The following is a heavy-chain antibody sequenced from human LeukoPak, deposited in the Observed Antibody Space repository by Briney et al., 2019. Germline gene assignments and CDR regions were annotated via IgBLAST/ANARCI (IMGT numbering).Heavy chain of an antibody. J-gene: IGHJ3*02. Sequence: GASVKVSCKASGYTFIGYYMHWVRQAPGQGLEWMGWINPNSGDTNYAQKFQGRVTMTRDTSISTAYMELSRLRSDDTAVYYCARWYSSGWYTAFDIWGQGTMVTVSS. V-gene: IGHV1-2*02. CDR1: GYTFIGYY. CDR2: INPNSGDT. D-gene: IGHD6-19*01. CDR3: ARWYSSGWYTAFDI.